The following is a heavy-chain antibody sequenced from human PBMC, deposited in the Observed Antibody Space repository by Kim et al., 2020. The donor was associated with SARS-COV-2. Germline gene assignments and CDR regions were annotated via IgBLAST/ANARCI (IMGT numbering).Heavy chain of an antibody. V-gene: IGHV4-39*01. D-gene: IGHD3-22*01. J-gene: IGHJ3*02. CDR1: GGSISSSSYY. CDR3: ASRGVTMIVVVTGVDAFDI. CDR2: IYYSGST. Sequence: SETLSLTCTVSGGSISSSSYYWGWIRQPPGKGLEWIGNIYYSGSTYYNPSLKSRVTISVDTSKNQFSLKLSPVTAADTAVYYCASRGVTMIVVVTGVDAFDIWGQGTMVTVSS.